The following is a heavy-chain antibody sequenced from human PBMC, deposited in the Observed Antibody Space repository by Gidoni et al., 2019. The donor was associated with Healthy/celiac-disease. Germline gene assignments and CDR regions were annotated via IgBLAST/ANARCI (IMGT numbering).Heavy chain of an antibody. CDR3: ASAAGGAFDI. D-gene: IGHD3-10*01. Sequence: QLQLQESGPGLVKPSETLSLTCIVSGSSISSSSYYWGWIRQPPGKGLEWIGRIYYSGSTYCNPSLKSRVTISVDTSKIQFSLKLSSVTAADTAVYYCASAAGGAFDIWGQGTMVTVSS. V-gene: IGHV4-39*01. CDR1: GSSISSSSYY. J-gene: IGHJ3*02. CDR2: IYYSGST.